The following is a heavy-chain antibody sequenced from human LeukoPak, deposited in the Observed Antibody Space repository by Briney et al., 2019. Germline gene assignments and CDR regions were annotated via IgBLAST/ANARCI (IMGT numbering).Heavy chain of an antibody. CDR1: GFIFSSYT. V-gene: IGHV3-21*04. CDR3: ARTPFNIVVVPAAIEVQSNFYMDV. Sequence: GGSLRLSCAASGFIFSSYTMNWVRQAPGKGLEWVSSISSSTYIYYADSLKGRFTISRDNAKNSLYLQMNSLRAEDTAVYYCARTPFNIVVVPAAIEVQSNFYMDVWGKGTTVTISS. D-gene: IGHD2-2*01. CDR2: ISSSTYI. J-gene: IGHJ6*03.